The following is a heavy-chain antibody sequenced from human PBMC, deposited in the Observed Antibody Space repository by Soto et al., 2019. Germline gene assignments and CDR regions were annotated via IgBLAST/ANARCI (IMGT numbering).Heavy chain of an antibody. Sequence: GGSLRLSCAASGFTFSSYEMNWVRQAPGKGLEWVSYISSSGSTIYYADSMKGRFTVSRDNAKNSLYLQMDSLRPEDTALYYCAKDKLYSNFEHYFDYWGRGTLVTVSS. V-gene: IGHV3-48*03. CDR1: GFTFSSYE. D-gene: IGHD4-4*01. J-gene: IGHJ4*02. CDR2: ISSSGSTI. CDR3: AKDKLYSNFEHYFDY.